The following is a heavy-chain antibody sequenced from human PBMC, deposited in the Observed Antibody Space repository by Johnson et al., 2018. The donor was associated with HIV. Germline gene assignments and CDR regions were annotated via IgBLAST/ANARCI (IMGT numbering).Heavy chain of an antibody. D-gene: IGHD3-10*01. V-gene: IGHV3-20*04. CDR2: INWNGGSK. J-gene: IGHJ3*02. CDR3: ARDFVAFGECTAFDI. Sequence: VQLVESGGGVVQPGRSLRLSCAASGFMVADYGMSWVRQVPGKGLEWVSGINWNGGSKGYADSAKGRFTISRDNARNSLYLQMNRLRAEDTALYYCARDFVAFGECTAFDIWGQGTRVTVSS. CDR1: GFMVADYG.